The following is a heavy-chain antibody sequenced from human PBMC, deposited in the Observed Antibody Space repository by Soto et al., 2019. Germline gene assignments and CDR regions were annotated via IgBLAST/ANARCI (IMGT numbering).Heavy chain of an antibody. CDR2: VSNSGEST. Sequence: PGGSLRLSCAASGFIFSTHAMSWARQAPGKGLEWVSAVSNSGESTYYADSVKGRFTISRDNSRNTLYLQVNSLRAEDTAVYYCARGQWWYQYGMDVWGQGTTVTVSS. CDR1: GFIFSTHA. J-gene: IGHJ6*02. V-gene: IGHV3-23*01. CDR3: ARGQWWYQYGMDV. D-gene: IGHD2-15*01.